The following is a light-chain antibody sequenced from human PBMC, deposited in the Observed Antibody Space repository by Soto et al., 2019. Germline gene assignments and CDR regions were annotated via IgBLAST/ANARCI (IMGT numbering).Light chain of an antibody. V-gene: IGLV2-14*01. Sequence: QSVLTQPASVSGSPGQSITISCTGTISDIGTYNYVSWYQQHPGKAPKLIIYEVSNRPSGVTNRVSGSKSGNTASLTISGLQAEDEADYYCSSYTSSSSQYVFGTGTKLTVL. CDR1: ISDIGTYNY. CDR2: EVS. J-gene: IGLJ1*01. CDR3: SSYTSSSSQYV.